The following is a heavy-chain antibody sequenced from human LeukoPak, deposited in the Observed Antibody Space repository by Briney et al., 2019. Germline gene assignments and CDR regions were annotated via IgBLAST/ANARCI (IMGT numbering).Heavy chain of an antibody. V-gene: IGHV4-38-2*02. D-gene: IGHD1-26*01. CDR2: IYHSGST. CDR3: ARDRGSYYGWFDP. J-gene: IGHJ5*02. Sequence: PSETLSLTCTVSGYSISSGYYWGWIRQPPGKGLEWIGSIYHSGSTYYNPSLKSRVTISVDTSKNQFSLKLSSVTAADTAVYYCARDRGSYYGWFDPWGQGTLVTVSS. CDR1: GYSISSGYY.